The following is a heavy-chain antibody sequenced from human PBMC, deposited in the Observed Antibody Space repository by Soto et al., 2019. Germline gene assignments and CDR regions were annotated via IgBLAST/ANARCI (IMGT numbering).Heavy chain of an antibody. J-gene: IGHJ4*02. Sequence: EVQLVESGGGLVQPGGSLRLSCAASGFTFSSYDMHWVRQATGKGLEWVPAIGTAGDTYYPGSVKGRFTISRENAKNSLYLQMNSLRAEDTAVYYCARGTMVRGVINPFDYWGQGTLVTVSS. CDR3: ARGTMVRGVINPFDY. V-gene: IGHV3-13*01. CDR2: IGTAGDT. CDR1: GFTFSSYD. D-gene: IGHD3-10*01.